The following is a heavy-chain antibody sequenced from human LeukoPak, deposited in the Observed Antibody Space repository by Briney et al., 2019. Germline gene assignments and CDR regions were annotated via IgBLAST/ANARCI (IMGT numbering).Heavy chain of an antibody. J-gene: IGHJ4*02. Sequence: GGSLRLSCAASGFTFSSYWMHWVRQAPGKGLVWVSRINSDGSSRSYADSVKGRFTISRDNAKNTLYLQMNSLRAEDTAVYYCARERGGYSYGPFDYWGQGTLVTVSS. CDR1: GFTFSSYW. CDR2: INSDGSSR. V-gene: IGHV3-74*01. D-gene: IGHD5-18*01. CDR3: ARERGGYSYGPFDY.